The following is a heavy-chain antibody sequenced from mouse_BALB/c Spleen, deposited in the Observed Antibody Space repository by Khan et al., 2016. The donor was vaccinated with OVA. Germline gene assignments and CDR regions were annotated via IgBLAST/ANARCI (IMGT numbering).Heavy chain of an antibody. V-gene: IGHV14-4*02. Sequence: VQLKQSGAELVRSGASVKLSCTASGFTIKDYNMHWVKQRPEQGLEWIGWIDPENGDTEYAPKFQGKATMTADTSSNTAYMQFSSLTSEDTAVXYCNALPYYCGSDCFAYWGQGTLVTVSA. D-gene: IGHD1-1*01. CDR3: NALPYYCGSDCFAY. CDR1: GFTIKDYN. CDR2: IDPENGDT. J-gene: IGHJ3*01.